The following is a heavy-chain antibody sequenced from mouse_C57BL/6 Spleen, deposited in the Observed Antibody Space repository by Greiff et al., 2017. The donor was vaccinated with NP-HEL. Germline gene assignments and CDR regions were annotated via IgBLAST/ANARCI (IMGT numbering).Heavy chain of an antibody. J-gene: IGHJ3*01. D-gene: IGHD2-1*01. CDR3: ARGDGNWFAY. CDR2: IYPGSGST. Sequence: QVQLQQPGAELVKPGASVKMSCKASGYTFTSYWITWVKQRPGQGLEWIGDIYPGSGSTNYNEKFKSKATLTVDTASNTAYMQLSSLTSEDSAVYYCARGDGNWFAYWGQGTLVTVSA. V-gene: IGHV1-55*01. CDR1: GYTFTSYW.